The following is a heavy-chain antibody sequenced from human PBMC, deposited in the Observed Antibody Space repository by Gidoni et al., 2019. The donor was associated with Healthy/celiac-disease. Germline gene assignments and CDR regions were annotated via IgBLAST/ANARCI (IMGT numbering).Heavy chain of an antibody. J-gene: IGHJ4*02. CDR3: ARDGVVTTDFDY. CDR2: NSSSSSYI. V-gene: IGHV3-21*01. D-gene: IGHD2-21*02. Sequence: ELQLVVSGGGLVKPGGSLRLSCAASGLTFSSYSMNWVRQAPGKGLEWVSSNSSSSSYIYYADSVKGRFTISRDNAKNSLYLQMNSLGAGDTAVYYCARDGVVTTDFDYLGQGTLVTVSS. CDR1: GLTFSSYS.